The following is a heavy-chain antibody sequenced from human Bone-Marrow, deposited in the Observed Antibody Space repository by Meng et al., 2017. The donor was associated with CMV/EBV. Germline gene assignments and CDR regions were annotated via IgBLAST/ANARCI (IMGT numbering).Heavy chain of an antibody. CDR2: ISGYNGNT. Sequence: GYTFSRYVVSWVRQAAGQGIQWVGWISGYNGNTNYAQNLQGRVTMTTDTSTSTAYMELRSLRSDDTAVYYCARDRGVSIFGLVMRFDPWGQGTLVTVSS. CDR3: ARDRGVSIFGLVMRFDP. CDR1: GYTFSRYV. D-gene: IGHD3/OR15-3a*01. V-gene: IGHV1-18*01. J-gene: IGHJ5*02.